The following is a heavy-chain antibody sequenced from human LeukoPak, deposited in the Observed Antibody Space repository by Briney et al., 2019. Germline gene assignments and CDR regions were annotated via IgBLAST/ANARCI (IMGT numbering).Heavy chain of an antibody. CDR3: ARGGVWNDPLNWLDP. D-gene: IGHD1-1*01. CDR2: INPNSGGT. V-gene: IGHV1-2*02. Sequence: ASVKVSCKASGYTFTGYYMHWVRQAPGQGLEWMGWINPNSGGTNYAQKFQGRVTMTRDTSISTAYMELSRLRSDDTAVYYCARGGVWNDPLNWLDPWGQGTLVTVSS. CDR1: GYTFTGYY. J-gene: IGHJ5*02.